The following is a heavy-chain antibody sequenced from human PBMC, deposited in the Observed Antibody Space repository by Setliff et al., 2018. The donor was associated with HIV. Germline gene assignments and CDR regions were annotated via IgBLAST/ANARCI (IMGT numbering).Heavy chain of an antibody. D-gene: IGHD6-13*01. CDR2: INAGNDNT. CDR3: ARDGTAAAPTWFDP. Sequence: ASVKVSCKASGYSFTKYVMHWVRQAPGQRLEWMGWINAGNDNTKYSQKFQGRVTITKNSLYLQMNSLRAEDTAVCYCARDGTAAAPTWFDPWGQGTLVTVSS. V-gene: IGHV1-3*01. CDR1: GYSFTKYV. J-gene: IGHJ5*02.